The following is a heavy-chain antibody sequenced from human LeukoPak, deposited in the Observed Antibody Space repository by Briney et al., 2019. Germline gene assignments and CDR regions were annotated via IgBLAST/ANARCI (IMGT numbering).Heavy chain of an antibody. J-gene: IGHJ4*02. CDR2: ISGSGGST. Sequence: GGSLRLSCAASGFTFSSYAMSWVRQAPGKGLEWVSAISGSGGSTYYADSVKGRFTISRDNSKNTLYLQMNSLRAEDTAVYYCAKGGGYYDSSGYYKDYWGQGTLVTVSS. CDR1: GFTFSSYA. D-gene: IGHD3-22*01. V-gene: IGHV3-23*01. CDR3: AKGGGYYDSSGYYKDY.